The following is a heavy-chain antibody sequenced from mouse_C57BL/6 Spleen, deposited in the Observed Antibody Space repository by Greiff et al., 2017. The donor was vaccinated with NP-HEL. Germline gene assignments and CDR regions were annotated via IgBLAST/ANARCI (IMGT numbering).Heavy chain of an antibody. J-gene: IGHJ3*01. CDR3: ARKEEYYYGSSSPWFAY. D-gene: IGHD1-1*01. CDR2: ILPGSGST. V-gene: IGHV1-9*01. Sequence: QVQLQQSGAELMKPGASVKLSCKATGYTFTGYWIAWVKQRPGHGLEWIGEILPGSGSTNYNEKFKGKATFTADTSSNTAYMQLSSLTTEDSAIYYCARKEEYYYGSSSPWFAYWGQGTLVTVSA. CDR1: GYTFTGYW.